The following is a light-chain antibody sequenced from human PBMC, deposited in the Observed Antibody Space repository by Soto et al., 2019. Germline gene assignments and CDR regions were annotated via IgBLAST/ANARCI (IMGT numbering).Light chain of an antibody. J-gene: IGKJ5*01. Sequence: THTPAPLPLSPGASATPSLSSSQSLTNSFIAWYQQRPGQAPRLLIYDTSSRASGIPDRFSGSGSGTDFTLTISRLETEDLAVFYCQQYGTSEIIFGQGTRLEIK. V-gene: IGKV3-20*01. CDR2: DTS. CDR3: QQYGTSEII. CDR1: QSLTNSF.